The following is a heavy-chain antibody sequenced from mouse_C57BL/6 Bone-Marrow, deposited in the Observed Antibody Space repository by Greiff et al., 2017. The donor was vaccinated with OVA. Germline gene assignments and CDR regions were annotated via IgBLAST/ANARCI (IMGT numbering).Heavy chain of an antibody. Sequence: VQLQQSGPELVKPGASVKISCKASGYTFTDYYMNWVKQSHGKSLEWIGDINPNNGGTSYNQKFKGKATLTVDKSSSTAYMELRSLTSEDSAVYYCAIYDGYLMDYWGQGTSVTVSS. CDR3: AIYDGYLMDY. CDR2: INPNNGGT. J-gene: IGHJ4*01. CDR1: GYTFTDYY. V-gene: IGHV1-26*01. D-gene: IGHD2-3*01.